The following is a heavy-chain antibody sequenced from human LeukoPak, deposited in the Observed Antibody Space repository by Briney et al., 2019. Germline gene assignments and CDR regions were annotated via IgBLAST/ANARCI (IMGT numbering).Heavy chain of an antibody. Sequence: TPSETLSLTCTVSGGSISSGGYYWSWIRQHPGKGLEWIGYIYYSGSTYYNPSLKSRVTISVDTSKNQFSPKLSSVTAADTAVYYCARDNYDILTGKRNWFDPWGQGTLVTVSS. CDR3: ARDNYDILTGKRNWFDP. CDR2: IYYSGST. D-gene: IGHD3-9*01. CDR1: GGSISSGGYY. V-gene: IGHV4-31*03. J-gene: IGHJ5*02.